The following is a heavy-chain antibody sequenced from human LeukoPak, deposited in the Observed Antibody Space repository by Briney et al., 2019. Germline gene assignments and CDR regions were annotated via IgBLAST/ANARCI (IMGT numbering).Heavy chain of an antibody. V-gene: IGHV7-4-1*02. CDR2: INTNTGNP. D-gene: IGHD4-17*01. CDR1: GYTFTSYA. CDR3: AREIPADYGDSLFDH. Sequence: GASVNVSCKASGYTFTSYAMNWVRQAPGQGLEWMGWINTNTGNPTYAQGFTGRFVFSLDTSVSTAYLQISSLKAEDTAVYYCAREIPADYGDSLFDHWGQGTLVTVSS. J-gene: IGHJ4*02.